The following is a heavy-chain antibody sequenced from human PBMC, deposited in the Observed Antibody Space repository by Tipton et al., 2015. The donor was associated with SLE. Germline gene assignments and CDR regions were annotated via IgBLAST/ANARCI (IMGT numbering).Heavy chain of an antibody. D-gene: IGHD6-19*01. V-gene: IGHV3-15*01. CDR2: IKSKTDGGTT. CDR3: TTQGSGWPDI. Sequence: SLRLSCAVYGGSFSGYYWSWVRQAPGKGLEWVGRIKSKTDGGTTDYAAPVKGRFTISRDDSKNTLYLQMNSLKTEDTAVYYCTTQGSGWPDIWGQGTMVTVSS. J-gene: IGHJ3*02. CDR1: GGSFSGYY.